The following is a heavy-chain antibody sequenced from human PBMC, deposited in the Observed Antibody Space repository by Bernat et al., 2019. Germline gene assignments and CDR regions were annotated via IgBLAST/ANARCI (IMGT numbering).Heavy chain of an antibody. Sequence: EVQLVESGGGLVKPGGSLRLSCAASGFTFSSYSMNWVRQAPGKGLEWVSSISSSSSYIYYADSVKGRFTISRDNAKNSLYLQMNSLRAEDTAVYYCARIRYSSSSKTRARYFDLWGRGTLVTVSS. CDR3: ARIRYSSSSKTRARYFDL. CDR2: ISSSSSYI. D-gene: IGHD6-6*01. CDR1: GFTFSSYS. J-gene: IGHJ2*01. V-gene: IGHV3-21*01.